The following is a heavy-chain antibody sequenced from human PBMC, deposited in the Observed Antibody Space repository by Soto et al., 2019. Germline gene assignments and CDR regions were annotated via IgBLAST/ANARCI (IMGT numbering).Heavy chain of an antibody. J-gene: IGHJ6*02. D-gene: IGHD4-4*01. CDR3: VRAVTTTFFDYYYYGMDV. CDR2: IYYSGST. CDR1: GGSISSSSYY. V-gene: IGHV4-39*01. Sequence: SETLSLTCTVSGGSISSSSYYWGWIRQPPGKGLEWIGSIYYSGSTYYNPSLKSRVTISVDTSKNQFSLKLSSVTAADTAVYYCVRAVTTTFFDYYYYGMDVWGQGTTVT.